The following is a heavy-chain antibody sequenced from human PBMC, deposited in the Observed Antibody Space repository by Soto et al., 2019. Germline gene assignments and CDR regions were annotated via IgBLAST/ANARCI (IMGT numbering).Heavy chain of an antibody. J-gene: IGHJ4*02. CDR1: GFTFSSYG. CDR3: ARDGTPRYGYNFAPDY. CDR2: IWYDGSNK. V-gene: IGHV3-33*01. Sequence: QVQLVESGGGVVQPGRSLRLSCAASGFTFSSYGMHWVRQAPGKGLEWVAVIWYDGSNKYYADSVKGRFTISRDNSKNTLYLQMNSLRAVDTAVYYCARDGTPRYGYNFAPDYWGQGTLVTVSS. D-gene: IGHD5-12*01.